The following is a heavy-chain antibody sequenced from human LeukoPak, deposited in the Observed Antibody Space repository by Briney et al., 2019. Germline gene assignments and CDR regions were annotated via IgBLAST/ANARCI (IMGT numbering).Heavy chain of an antibody. CDR3: ARDPPSALIVGAPGAFDI. CDR2: ISSSSSTI. V-gene: IGHV3-48*04. J-gene: IGHJ3*02. CDR1: GFTFSSYS. D-gene: IGHD1-26*01. Sequence: PGGSLRLSCAASGFTFSSYSMNWVRQAPGKGLEWVSYISSSSSTIYYADSVKGRFTISRDNAKNSLYLQMNSLRAEDTAVYYCARDPPSALIVGAPGAFDIWGQGTMVTVSS.